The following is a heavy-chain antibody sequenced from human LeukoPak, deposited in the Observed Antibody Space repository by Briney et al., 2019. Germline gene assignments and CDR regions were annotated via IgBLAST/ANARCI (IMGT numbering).Heavy chain of an antibody. CDR1: GFTFSSYS. CDR2: ISSSSSYI. CDR3: ARDSYGDYEFGVFDY. Sequence: PGGSLRLSRAASGFTFSSYSMNWVRQAPGKGLEWVSSISSSSSYIYYADSVKGRFTISRDNAKNSLYLQMNSLRAEDTAVYYCARDSYGDYEFGVFDYWGQGTLVTVSS. D-gene: IGHD4-17*01. J-gene: IGHJ4*02. V-gene: IGHV3-21*01.